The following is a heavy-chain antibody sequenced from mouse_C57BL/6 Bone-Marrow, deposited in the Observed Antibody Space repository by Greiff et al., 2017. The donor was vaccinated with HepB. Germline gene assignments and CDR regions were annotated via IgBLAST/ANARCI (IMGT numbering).Heavy chain of an antibody. CDR3: ARLRQLRLPFDY. CDR1: GYTFTDHT. Sequence: QVQLQQSDAELVKPGASVKLSCKASGYTFTDHTIHWMKQRPEQGLEWIGYIYPRDGSTKYNEKFKGKATLTADKSSSTAYMQLNSLTSEDSAVYFCARLRQLRLPFDYWGQGTTLTVSS. J-gene: IGHJ2*01. D-gene: IGHD3-2*02. CDR2: IYPRDGST. V-gene: IGHV1-78*01.